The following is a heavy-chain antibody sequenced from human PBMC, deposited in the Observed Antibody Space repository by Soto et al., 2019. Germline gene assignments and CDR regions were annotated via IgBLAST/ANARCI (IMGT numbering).Heavy chain of an antibody. CDR3: VKPPGYYYDSSTYYTV. CDR2: INTDGSAT. V-gene: IGHV3-74*01. J-gene: IGHJ4*02. D-gene: IGHD3-22*01. CDR1: GFTFSDHW. Sequence: GSLRLSCAASGFTFSDHWMHWVRQAPGEGLVWASRINTDGSATSYADSVKGRFTISRDNVKNTLFLQMNSLRAEDTAIYQCVKPPGYYYDSSTYYTVWGQGTLVTVSS.